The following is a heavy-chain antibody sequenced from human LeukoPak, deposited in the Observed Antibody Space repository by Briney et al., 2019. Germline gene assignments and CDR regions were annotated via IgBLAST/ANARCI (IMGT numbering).Heavy chain of an antibody. CDR2: IYSGGST. J-gene: IGHJ4*02. Sequence: RGSLRLSCAASGFTVSNSYMTWVRQAPEKGLEWVSLIYSGGSTSYADPVRGRFTISRDNSKNTLYLQMNSLRADDTAVYYCARATEHSFDYWGQGTLVTVSS. CDR1: GFTVSNSY. CDR3: ARATEHSFDY. V-gene: IGHV3-66*01.